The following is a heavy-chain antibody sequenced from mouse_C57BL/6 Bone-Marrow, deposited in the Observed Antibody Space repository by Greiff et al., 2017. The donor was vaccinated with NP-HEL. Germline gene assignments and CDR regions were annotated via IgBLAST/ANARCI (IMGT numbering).Heavy chain of an antibody. CDR2: IYPGDGDT. V-gene: IGHV1-80*01. J-gene: IGHJ3*01. CDR3: ARGAY. CDR1: GYAFSSYW. Sequence: QVQLKESGAELVKPGASVKISCKASGYAFSSYWMNWVKQRPGKGLEWIGQIYPGDGDTNYNGKFKDKASLTADKSSSTAYMQRSSLTSEDSAVYFCARGAYWGQGTLVTVSA.